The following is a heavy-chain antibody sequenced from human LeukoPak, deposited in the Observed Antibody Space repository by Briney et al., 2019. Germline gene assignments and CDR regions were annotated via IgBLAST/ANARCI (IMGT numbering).Heavy chain of an antibody. CDR1: GYTFTSYD. CDR2: MNPNSGNT. Sequence: ASVKVSCKASGYTFTSYDINWVRPATGQGREWMGWMNPNSGNTGYAQKFQGRVTMTRNTSISTSYMELASLRSQDTAVYYCARGFLSSSWYPYYFDYWGQGTLVTVSS. CDR3: ARGFLSSSWYPYYFDY. V-gene: IGHV1-8*01. J-gene: IGHJ4*02. D-gene: IGHD6-13*01.